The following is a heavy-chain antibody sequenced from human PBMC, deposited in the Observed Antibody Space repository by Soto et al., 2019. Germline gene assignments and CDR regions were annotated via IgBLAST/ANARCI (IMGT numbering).Heavy chain of an antibody. CDR3: EAAVG. J-gene: IGHJ4*02. CDR2: INQDGSEK. CDR1: GFTFSSHW. Sequence: EVQLVASGGGLVQPGGSLRLSCVASGFTFSSHWMNWVRQAPGKGLEWVANINQDGSEKYYVDSVKGRFTISRDNAKNSLHLQVNSLRAEDTAVYYCEAAVGWGQGTLVTVSS. D-gene: IGHD6-19*01. V-gene: IGHV3-7*01.